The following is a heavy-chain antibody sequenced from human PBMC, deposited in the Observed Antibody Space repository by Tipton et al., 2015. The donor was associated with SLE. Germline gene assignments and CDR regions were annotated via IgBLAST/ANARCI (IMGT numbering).Heavy chain of an antibody. D-gene: IGHD2-15*01. CDR3: AGAWQGYCSGGTCYVLDY. CDR2: ISWNSGSI. V-gene: IGHV3-9*01. J-gene: IGHJ4*02. Sequence: SLRLSCAASGFTFDDYAMHWVRQAPGKGLEWVSGISWNSGSIGYADSVKGRFTISRDNAKNSLYLQMNSLRAGDTALYYCAGAWQGYCSGGTCYVLDYWGQGTLVTVSS. CDR1: GFTFDDYA.